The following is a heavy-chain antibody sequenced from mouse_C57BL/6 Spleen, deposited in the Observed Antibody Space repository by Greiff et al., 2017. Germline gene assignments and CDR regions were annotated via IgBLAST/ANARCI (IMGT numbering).Heavy chain of an antibody. CDR1: GYTFTSYW. CDR3: ARSDGYYGYFDY. D-gene: IGHD2-3*01. Sequence: VKLQQPGAELVMPGASVKLSCKASGYTFTSYWMHWVKQRPGQGLEWIGEIDPSDSYTNYNQKFKGKSTLTVDKSSSTAYMQLSSLTSEDSAVYYCARSDGYYGYFDYWGQGTTLTVSS. J-gene: IGHJ2*01. CDR2: IDPSDSYT. V-gene: IGHV1-69*01.